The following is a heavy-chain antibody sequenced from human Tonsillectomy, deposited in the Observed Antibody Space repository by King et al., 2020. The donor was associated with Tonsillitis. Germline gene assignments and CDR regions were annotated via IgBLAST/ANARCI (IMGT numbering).Heavy chain of an antibody. J-gene: IGHJ6*03. V-gene: IGHV3-33*08. D-gene: IGHD6-13*01. Sequence: VQLVESGGGVVQPGRSLRLSCAASGFTFSSYGFHWVRQAPGKGLEWVAVIWYDGSYRYYADSVKGRFTISRDNSKDTLHLQMNSLRGEDTALYYCARDRIRGGRRFLQQQLVQAEWEHDYYMDVWGKGPRSPSP. CDR2: IWYDGSYR. CDR3: ARDRIRGGRRFLQQQLVQAEWEHDYYMDV. CDR1: GFTFSSYG.